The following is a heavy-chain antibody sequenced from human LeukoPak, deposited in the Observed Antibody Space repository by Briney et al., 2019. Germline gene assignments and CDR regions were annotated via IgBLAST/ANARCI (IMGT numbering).Heavy chain of an antibody. V-gene: IGHV3-30*04. CDR1: GFTFSSYA. CDR3: ARSTRDGYNHYHYYYMDV. Sequence: GGSLRLSCAASGFTFSSYAMHWVRQAPGKGLEWVAVISYDGSNKYYADSVKGRFTISRDNSKNTLYLQMNSLRAEDTAVYYCARSTRDGYNHYHYYYMDVWGKGTTVTVSS. D-gene: IGHD5-24*01. J-gene: IGHJ6*03. CDR2: ISYDGSNK.